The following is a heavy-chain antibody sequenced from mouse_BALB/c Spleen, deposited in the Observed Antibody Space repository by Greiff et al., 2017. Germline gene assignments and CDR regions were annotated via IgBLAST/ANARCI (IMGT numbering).Heavy chain of an antibody. CDR3: ARDRYGL. CDR1: GFTFSSYA. Sequence: EVKLVESGGGLVKPGGSLKLSCAASGFTFSSYAMSWVRQSPEKRLEWVAEISSGGSYTYYPDTVTGRFTISRDNAKNTLYLEMSSLRSEDTAMYYCARDRYGLWGQGTLVTVSA. CDR2: ISSGGSYT. V-gene: IGHV5-9-4*01. D-gene: IGHD1-1*01. J-gene: IGHJ3*01.